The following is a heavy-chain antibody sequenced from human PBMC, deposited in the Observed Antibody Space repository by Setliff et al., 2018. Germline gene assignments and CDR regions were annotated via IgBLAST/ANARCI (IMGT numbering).Heavy chain of an antibody. CDR1: GGSLTGTSNY. V-gene: IGHV4-39*01. Sequence: SETLSLTCTVSGGSLTGTSNYWAWIRQPPGKGLEWIGSVFYTEGTHYNESLKSRLAISLDTSKNQFSLRLTSVTAADTAVYYCASPRLTYYDSSAFPSNAFDIWGQGTMVTVSS. CDR3: ASPRLTYYDSSAFPSNAFDI. CDR2: VFYTEGT. D-gene: IGHD3-22*01. J-gene: IGHJ3*02.